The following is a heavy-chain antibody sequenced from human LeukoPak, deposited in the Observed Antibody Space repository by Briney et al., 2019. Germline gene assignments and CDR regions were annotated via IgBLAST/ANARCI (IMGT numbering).Heavy chain of an antibody. D-gene: IGHD3-3*01. CDR3: ARGPYDFWSGHYYFDY. J-gene: IGHJ4*02. CDR2: INHSGST. Sequence: SETLSLTCAVYGGSFSDYYWSWIRQPPGKGLEWIGEINHSGSTNYNPSLKSRVTISVDTSKNQFSLKLSSVTAADTAVYYCARGPYDFWSGHYYFDYWGQGTLVTVSS. V-gene: IGHV4-34*01. CDR1: GGSFSDYY.